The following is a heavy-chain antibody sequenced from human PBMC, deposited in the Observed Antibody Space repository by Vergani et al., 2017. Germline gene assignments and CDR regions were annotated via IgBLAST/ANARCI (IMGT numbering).Heavy chain of an antibody. Sequence: QVHLVESGGGVVQRGGSLRLSCATSGFTLSNYDMQWIRQGPGKGLEFVAFIQFDGRNQYYADSVKGRFTLSRDFSKNTLYLQMNSLRTDDTATYYCAKHFRGWGIDYWGQGTQVIVSS. V-gene: IGHV3-30*02. CDR1: GFTLSNYD. D-gene: IGHD3-16*01. CDR3: AKHFRGWGIDY. CDR2: IQFDGRNQ. J-gene: IGHJ4*02.